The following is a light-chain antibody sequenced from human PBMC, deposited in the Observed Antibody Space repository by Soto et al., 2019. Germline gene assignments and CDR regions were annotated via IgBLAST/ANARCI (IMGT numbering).Light chain of an antibody. CDR2: DVS. CDR3: SSYTSSSTLYV. CDR1: SSDVGGYNY. V-gene: IGLV2-14*01. Sequence: QSALTRPASVSGSPGRSITISCTGTSSDVGGYNYVSWYQQHPGKAPKLMIYDVSNRPSGVSNRFSGSKSGNTASLTISGLQAEDEADYYCSSYTSSSTLYVFGTGTKVTVL. J-gene: IGLJ1*01.